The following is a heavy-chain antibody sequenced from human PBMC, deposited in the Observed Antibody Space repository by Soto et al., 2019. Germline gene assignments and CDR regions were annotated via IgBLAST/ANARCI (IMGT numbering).Heavy chain of an antibody. CDR3: ARRGNWGSDEFDY. CDR2: IFYSGST. D-gene: IGHD7-27*01. CDR1: GGSISSSSYN. J-gene: IGHJ4*02. V-gene: IGHV4-39*07. Sequence: PWEPLSLPCTFSGGSISSSSYNWGWIRQPPGKGLEWIGSIFYSGSTYYNPSLKSRVTILVYTSKNQFSLDLTSVTAADTAVYYCARRGNWGSDEFDYWSQGTLVTVSS.